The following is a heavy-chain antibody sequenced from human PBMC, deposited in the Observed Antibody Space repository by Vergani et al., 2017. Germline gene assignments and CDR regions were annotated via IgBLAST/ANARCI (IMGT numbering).Heavy chain of an antibody. J-gene: IGHJ4*02. Sequence: QVQLQESGPGLVKPSGTLSLTCAVSGGPISSSNWWSWVRQPPGKGLEWIGEIYHSGSTNYNPSLKSRVTISVDKSKNQFSLKLSSVTAADTAVYYCARDRDGGALVAAEDYWGQGTLVTVSS. CDR1: GGPISSSNW. CDR2: IYHSGST. D-gene: IGHD2-15*01. V-gene: IGHV4-4*02. CDR3: ARDRDGGALVAAEDY.